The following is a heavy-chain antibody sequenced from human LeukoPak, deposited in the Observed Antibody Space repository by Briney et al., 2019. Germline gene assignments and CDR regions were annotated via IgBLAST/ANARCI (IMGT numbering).Heavy chain of an antibody. D-gene: IGHD2-15*01. CDR1: GYTFTSYG. CDR2: ISAYNGNT. Sequence: ASVKVSCKASGYTFTSYGISWVRQAPGQGLEWMGWISAYNGNTNYAQKLQGRVTVTTDTSTSTAYMELRSLRSEDTAVYYCAASYCSGGSCYSGWFDPWGQGTLVTVSS. V-gene: IGHV1-18*01. J-gene: IGHJ5*02. CDR3: AASYCSGGSCYSGWFDP.